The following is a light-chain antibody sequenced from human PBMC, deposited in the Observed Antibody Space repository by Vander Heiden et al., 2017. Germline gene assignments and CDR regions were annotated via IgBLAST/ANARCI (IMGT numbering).Light chain of an antibody. CDR2: SNN. CDR1: SSNIGSNT. Sequence: QSVLTQPPSASGPPGQRVSTSCSGTSSNIGSNTVNWYQQLPGTAPKLLIYSNNQRPSGVPDRFSGSKSGTSASLAISGLQSEDEADYYCAAWDDSLNGLYVFGTGTKVTVL. V-gene: IGLV1-44*01. J-gene: IGLJ1*01. CDR3: AAWDDSLNGLYV.